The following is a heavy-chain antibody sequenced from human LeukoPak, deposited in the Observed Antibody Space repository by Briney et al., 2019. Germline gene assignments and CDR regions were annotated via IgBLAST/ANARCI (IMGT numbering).Heavy chain of an antibody. CDR1: GYIFTGYY. CDR3: ARGSWATVTIAGPHDY. V-gene: IGHV1-2*02. D-gene: IGHD4-17*01. Sequence: ASVKVSCKASGYIFTGYYMHWVRQAPGQGLEWMGWINPNSGGTNYAQNFQGRVTMTRDTSISTAYMEVSRLTYDDTAIYYCARGSWATVTIAGPHDYWGQGTLVTVSS. CDR2: INPNSGGT. J-gene: IGHJ4*02.